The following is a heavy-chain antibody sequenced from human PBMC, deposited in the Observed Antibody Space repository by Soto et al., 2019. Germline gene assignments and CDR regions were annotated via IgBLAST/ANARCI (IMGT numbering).Heavy chain of an antibody. V-gene: IGHV1-46*01. CDR1: GYTFTSYY. CDR2: INPSGGST. D-gene: IGHD3-10*02. CDR3: AIEMVGSTSVDY. J-gene: IGHJ4*02. Sequence: ASVKVSCKASGYTFTSYYMHWVRQAPGQGLEWMGIINPSGGSTSYAQKFQGRVTMTRDTSTSTVYMELSRLRSEDTDVYYCAIEMVGSTSVDYWGQGTLVTVSS.